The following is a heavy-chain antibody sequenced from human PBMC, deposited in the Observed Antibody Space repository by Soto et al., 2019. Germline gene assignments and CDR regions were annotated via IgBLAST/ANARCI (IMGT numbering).Heavy chain of an antibody. Sequence: SETLSLTCTVSGGSISSYYWSWIRQPPGKGLEWIGYIYYSGSTNYNPSLKSRVTISVDTSKNQFSLKLSSVTAADTAVYYCARESRDIVVVVAAKYYYYYMDVWGKGTTVTVSS. CDR1: GGSISSYY. V-gene: IGHV4-59*01. CDR2: IYYSGST. J-gene: IGHJ6*03. D-gene: IGHD2-15*01. CDR3: ARESRDIVVVVAAKYYYYYMDV.